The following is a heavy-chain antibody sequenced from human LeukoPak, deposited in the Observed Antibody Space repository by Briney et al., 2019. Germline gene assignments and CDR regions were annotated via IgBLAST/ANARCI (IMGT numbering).Heavy chain of an antibody. CDR1: GFTFNTYW. CDR3: ARDKIVGATFFDY. Sequence: GGSLRLSCAGSGFTFNTYWTSWVRQAPGKGLEWVANIKQDGSEKYYVDSVKGRFTISRDNAKNSLYLQMDGLRAEDTAVYYCARDKIVGATFFDYWGQGTLVTVSS. CDR2: IKQDGSEK. V-gene: IGHV3-7*01. D-gene: IGHD1-26*01. J-gene: IGHJ4*02.